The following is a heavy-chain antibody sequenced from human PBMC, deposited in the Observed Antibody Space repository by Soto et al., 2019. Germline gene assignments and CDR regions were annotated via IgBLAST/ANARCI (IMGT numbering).Heavy chain of an antibody. Sequence: SETLSLTCAVYGGSFSGYYWSWIRQPPGKGLEWIGEINHSGSTNYNPSLKSRVTMSVDTSKNQFSLKLSSVTAADMAVYYCAAAVARGWFDPWGQGTLVTVSS. D-gene: IGHD6-19*01. J-gene: IGHJ5*02. CDR2: INHSGST. CDR1: GGSFSGYY. CDR3: AAAVARGWFDP. V-gene: IGHV4-34*01.